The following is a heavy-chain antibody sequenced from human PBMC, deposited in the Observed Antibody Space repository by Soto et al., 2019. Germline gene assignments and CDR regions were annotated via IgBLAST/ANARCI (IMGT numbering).Heavy chain of an antibody. Sequence: SETLSLTCTVSGASISSYYWSWIRQPPGKGLEWIGYVYYSGSTNYIPSLKGRFTISVATSKNQFSLKLCFLTAADTAMYYCARDTTPSLWGQGTLVTVSS. V-gene: IGHV4-59*01. CDR2: VYYSGST. CDR1: GASISSYY. CDR3: ARDTTPSL. J-gene: IGHJ4*02. D-gene: IGHD1-1*01.